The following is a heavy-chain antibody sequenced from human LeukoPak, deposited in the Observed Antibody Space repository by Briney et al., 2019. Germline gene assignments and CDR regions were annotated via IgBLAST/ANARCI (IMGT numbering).Heavy chain of an antibody. CDR1: GGTFSSYA. Sequence: RASVKVSCKASGGTFSSYAISWVRQAPGQGLEWMGGIIPIFGTANYAQKFQGRVTITTDESTSTAYMELSSLRSEDTAVYYCALQQLAPRDDAFDIWGQGTMVTVSS. CDR2: IIPIFGTA. V-gene: IGHV1-69*05. CDR3: ALQQLAPRDDAFDI. D-gene: IGHD6-13*01. J-gene: IGHJ3*02.